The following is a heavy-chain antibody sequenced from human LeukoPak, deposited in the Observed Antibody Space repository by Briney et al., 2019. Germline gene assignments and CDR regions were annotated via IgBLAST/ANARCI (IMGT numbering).Heavy chain of an antibody. CDR3: ARTLRVWFGELPTPNFDY. CDR2: ISSSGSTI. Sequence: GGSLRLSCAASGFTFSSYEMNWVRQAPGTGLEWVSYISSSGSTIYYADSVKGRFTISRDNAKNSLYLQMNSLRAEDTAVYYCARTLRVWFGELPTPNFDYWGQGTLVTVSS. CDR1: GFTFSSYE. J-gene: IGHJ4*02. V-gene: IGHV3-48*03. D-gene: IGHD3-10*01.